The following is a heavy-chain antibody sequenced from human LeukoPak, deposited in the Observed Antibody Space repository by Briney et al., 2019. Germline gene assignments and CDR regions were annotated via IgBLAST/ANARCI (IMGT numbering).Heavy chain of an antibody. V-gene: IGHV1-46*01. CDR1: GYTFTSYY. CDR3: ARGGGGP. D-gene: IGHD3-10*01. J-gene: IGHJ5*02. CDR2: INPSGGST. Sequence: ASVKVSCKASGYTFTSYYMHWVRQAPGQGLEWMGLINPSGGSTRYAQKFQGRVTMTRDMSTSTVYMEVSSLTSEDTAVYYCARGGGGPWGQGTLVTVSS.